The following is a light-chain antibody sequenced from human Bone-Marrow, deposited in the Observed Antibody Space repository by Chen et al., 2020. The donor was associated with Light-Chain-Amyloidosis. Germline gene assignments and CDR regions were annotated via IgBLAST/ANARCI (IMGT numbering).Light chain of an antibody. CDR2: DDS. V-gene: IGLV3-21*02. J-gene: IGLJ3*02. CDR1: NIGSTS. CDR3: QVWDRSSDRPV. Sequence: SYVLTQPSSVSVAPGHTATIACGGNNIGSTSVHWYQQTQGQAPLLVVYDDSDRPSGIPERLSGSNAGNTATITISRVEAGDEADYYCQVWDRSSDRPVFGGGNKLTVL.